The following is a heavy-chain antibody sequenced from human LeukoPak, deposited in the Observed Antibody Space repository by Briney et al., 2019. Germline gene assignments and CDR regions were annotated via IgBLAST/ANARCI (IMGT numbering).Heavy chain of an antibody. D-gene: IGHD5-12*01. V-gene: IGHV3-15*07. J-gene: IGHJ3*02. Sequence: GGSLRLSCAASGFTFNNDWMNWVRQAPGKGLEWVGRIKSTVDGWTTDYAAPVKGRFTVSRDDSKNTVYLEMKSLKTEDTAVYYCTTGGNVIVANTRTFDIWGQGTMVTVSS. CDR3: TTGGNVIVANTRTFDI. CDR2: IKSTVDGWTT. CDR1: GFTFNNDW.